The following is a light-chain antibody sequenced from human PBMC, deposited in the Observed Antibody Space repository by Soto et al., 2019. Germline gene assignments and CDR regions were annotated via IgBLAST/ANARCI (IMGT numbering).Light chain of an antibody. CDR2: AAS. V-gene: IGKV1-27*01. CDR3: QKYSSVIT. Sequence: DIQMTQSPSSLSASVGDRVTITCRASQGISNFLAWYQQKPGKVPKLLISAASTLQSGVPSLFSGSGSGTDFTLTITSLHPEDVATYYCQKYSSVITFGQGTRLEI. J-gene: IGKJ5*01. CDR1: QGISNF.